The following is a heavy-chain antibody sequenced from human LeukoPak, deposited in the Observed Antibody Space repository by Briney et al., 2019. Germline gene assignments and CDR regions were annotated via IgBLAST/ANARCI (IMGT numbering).Heavy chain of an antibody. CDR3: ASVGCSSTSCYTDYFDY. J-gene: IGHJ4*02. Sequence: GESLKNSCKGSGYSFTSYWIGWVRQMPGKGLEWMGIIYPGDSDTRYSPSFQGQVTISADKSISTAYLQWSSLKASDTAMYYCASVGCSSTSCYTDYFDYWGQGTLVTVSS. CDR2: IYPGDSDT. V-gene: IGHV5-51*01. CDR1: GYSFTSYW. D-gene: IGHD2-2*02.